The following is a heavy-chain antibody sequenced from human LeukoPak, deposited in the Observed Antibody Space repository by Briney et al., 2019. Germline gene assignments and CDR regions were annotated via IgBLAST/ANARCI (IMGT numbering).Heavy chain of an antibody. J-gene: IGHJ4*02. CDR1: GYTFTSYG. CDR2: ISAYDGNT. D-gene: IGHD5-18*01. V-gene: IGHV1-18*01. Sequence: ASVKVSCKASGYTFTSYGISWVRQAPGQGLEWMGWISAYDGNTNYAQKLQGRVTMTTDTSTSTAYMELRSLRSDDTAVYYCAREDTAETGGYFDYWGQGTLVTVSS. CDR3: AREDTAETGGYFDY.